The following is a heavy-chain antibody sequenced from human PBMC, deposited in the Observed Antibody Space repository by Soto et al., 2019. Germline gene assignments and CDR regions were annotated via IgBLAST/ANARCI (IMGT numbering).Heavy chain of an antibody. CDR2: IYHSGST. CDR3: ARNPTVTTPNYFDY. D-gene: IGHD4-17*01. CDR1: DGSIRNHNW. V-gene: IGHV4-4*02. Sequence: SETLSLTCTVSDGSIRNHNWWSWVRQPPGKGLEWIGDIYHSGSTNSNPSLKSRVTISVDKSKNQFSLTLNSVTAADTAVYYCARNPTVTTPNYFDYWGQGTLVTVSS. J-gene: IGHJ4*02.